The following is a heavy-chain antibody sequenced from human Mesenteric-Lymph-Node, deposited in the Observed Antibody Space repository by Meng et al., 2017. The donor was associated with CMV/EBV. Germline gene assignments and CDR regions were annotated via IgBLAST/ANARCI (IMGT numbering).Heavy chain of an antibody. CDR1: GFPISSAYY. CDR2: FYHSGNT. D-gene: IGHD7-27*01. V-gene: IGHV4-38-2*02. Sequence: GSLRLSCSVSGFPISSAYYWGWIRQPPGKGLEWIATFYHSGNTYYNPSFKSRVTLSADTSKNQFSLKLRSVTAADTAIYYCARVLPAALGPFDYWGQGTLVTVSS. CDR3: ARVLPAALGPFDY. J-gene: IGHJ4*02.